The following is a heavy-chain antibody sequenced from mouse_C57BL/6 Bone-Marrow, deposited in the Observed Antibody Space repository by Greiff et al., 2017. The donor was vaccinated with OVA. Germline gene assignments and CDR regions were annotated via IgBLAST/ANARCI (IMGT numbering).Heavy chain of an antibody. CDR2: IYPRSGNT. V-gene: IGHV1-81*01. CDR1: GYTFTSYG. CDR3: ARPLYYGSLDY. D-gene: IGHD1-1*01. J-gene: IGHJ4*01. Sequence: VQLVESGAELARPGASVKLSCKASGYTFTSYGISWVKQRTGQGLEWIGEIYPRSGNTYYNEKFKGKATLTADKSSSTAYMELRSLTSEDSAVYFCARPLYYGSLDYWGQGTSVTVSS.